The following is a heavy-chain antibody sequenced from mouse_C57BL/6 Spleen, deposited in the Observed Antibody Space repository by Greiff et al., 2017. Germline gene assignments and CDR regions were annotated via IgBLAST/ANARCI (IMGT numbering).Heavy chain of an antibody. Sequence: EVKLMESGGGLVKPGGSLKLSCAASGFTFSDYGMHWVRQAPEKGLEWVAYISSGSSTIYYADTVKGRFTISRDNAKNTLFLQMTSLRSEDTAMYYCANGAMDDWGQGTSVTVSS. V-gene: IGHV5-17*01. CDR3: ANGAMDD. J-gene: IGHJ4*01. CDR2: ISSGSSTI. CDR1: GFTFSDYG.